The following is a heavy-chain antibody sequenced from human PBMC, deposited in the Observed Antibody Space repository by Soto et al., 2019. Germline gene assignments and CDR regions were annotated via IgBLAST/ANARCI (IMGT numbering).Heavy chain of an antibody. CDR3: ARDQGSLSY. Sequence: GGSLRLSCAASGFTFSSYWMHWVRQAPGKGLVWVSHIRNDGKSTTYADSVKGRFTISRDNAKNTLFLQMNSLRPEDTAVYCCARDQGSLSYWGQGTLVTVSS. V-gene: IGHV3-74*03. J-gene: IGHJ4*02. CDR1: GFTFSSYW. CDR2: IRNDGKST. D-gene: IGHD3-16*01.